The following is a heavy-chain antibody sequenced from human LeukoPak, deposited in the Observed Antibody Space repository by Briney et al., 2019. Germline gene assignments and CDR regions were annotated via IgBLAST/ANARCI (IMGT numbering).Heavy chain of an antibody. Sequence: GGSLRLSCAASGFTVSANYMSWVRQAPGKGLEWVSLINSGGSTYYADSVKGRFTISRDNSKNTVYLQMNSLRAEDTAVYYCAKDRIAGHDTFDIWGQGTVVTVSS. D-gene: IGHD6-13*01. CDR2: INSGGST. V-gene: IGHV3-66*02. CDR3: AKDRIAGHDTFDI. J-gene: IGHJ3*02. CDR1: GFTVSANY.